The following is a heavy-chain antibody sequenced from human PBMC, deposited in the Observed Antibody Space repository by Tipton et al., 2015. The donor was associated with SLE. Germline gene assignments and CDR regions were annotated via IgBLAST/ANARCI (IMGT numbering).Heavy chain of an antibody. CDR2: INHSGST. Sequence: TLSLTCAVYGGSITSSSYYWAWIRQPPGKGLEWIGEINHSGSTNYNPSLKSRVTISRDTPKNQFSLRLSSVTAADTAVYYCATTISRYSRLDVWGQGTTVTVPS. CDR1: GGSITSSSYY. J-gene: IGHJ6*02. CDR3: ATTISRYSRLDV. D-gene: IGHD2-21*01. V-gene: IGHV4-34*01.